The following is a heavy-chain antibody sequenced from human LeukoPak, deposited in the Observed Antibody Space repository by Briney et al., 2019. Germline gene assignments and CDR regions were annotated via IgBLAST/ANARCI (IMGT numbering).Heavy chain of an antibody. CDR1: GGSITSGNNY. CDR2: IYSGGRT. CDR3: VKAPTVAGSYGWFDP. Sequence: SETLSLTCTVSGGSITSGNNYWNWIRQSPGKGLEWIGFIYSGGRTNYNPFLRSRVVISADASKNQISLRVESMTAADTAVYYCVKAPTVAGSYGWFDPWGQGTLVTASS. D-gene: IGHD5-18*01. J-gene: IGHJ5*02. V-gene: IGHV4-30-4*01.